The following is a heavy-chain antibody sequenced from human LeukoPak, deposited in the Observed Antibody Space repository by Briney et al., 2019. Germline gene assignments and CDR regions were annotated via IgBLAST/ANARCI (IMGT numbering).Heavy chain of an antibody. D-gene: IGHD6-19*01. CDR2: INPSGDST. V-gene: IGHV1-46*01. Sequence: ASVKVSCKASGYTFTNSYIHWVRQAPGQGLEWMGVINPSGDSTRYEQKFQDRVTMTRETSTRTVYMELSSLRSEDTAVYYCARGYSSSYRIDYWGQGTLVTVSS. J-gene: IGHJ4*02. CDR1: GYTFTNSY. CDR3: ARGYSSSYRIDY.